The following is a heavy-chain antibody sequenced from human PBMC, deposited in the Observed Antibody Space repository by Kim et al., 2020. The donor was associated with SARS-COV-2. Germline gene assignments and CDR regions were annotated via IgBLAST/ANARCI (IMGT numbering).Heavy chain of an antibody. CDR1: GFTFISYG. J-gene: IGHJ4*02. V-gene: IGHV3-21*01. CDR2: ISSSSITI. Sequence: GGSLRLSCAASGFTFISYGMNWVRQAPGKGLEWVSSISSSSITIYYADSVKGRFTISRDNAKNSLFLQMNSLRAEDTAVYYCARRGSGSTYSIDFWGQGTLVTVSS. D-gene: IGHD2-21*01. CDR3: ARRGSGSTYSIDF.